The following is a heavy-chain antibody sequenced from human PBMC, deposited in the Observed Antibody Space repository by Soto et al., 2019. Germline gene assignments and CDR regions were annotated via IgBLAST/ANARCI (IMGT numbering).Heavy chain of an antibody. CDR3: AIVEPGLSTEE. V-gene: IGHV1-18*04. CDR1: GHTFTSYG. Sequence: QVQLVQSGAEMKKPGASVKVSCNASGHTFTSYGISWVRQAPGQGLEWMGWISAYNGNTNYAENLQGRVTMTTDTSTSPAYMDLRSLRSDDTAVYYGAIVEPGLSTEEWGQGTLVTVSS. J-gene: IGHJ4*02. D-gene: IGHD2-21*01. CDR2: ISAYNGNT.